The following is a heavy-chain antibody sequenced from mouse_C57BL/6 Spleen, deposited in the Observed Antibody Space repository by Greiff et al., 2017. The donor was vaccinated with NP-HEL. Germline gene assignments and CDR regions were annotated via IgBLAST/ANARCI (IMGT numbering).Heavy chain of an antibody. J-gene: IGHJ4*01. CDR1: GYAFSSSW. D-gene: IGHD1-1*02. V-gene: IGHV1-82*01. CDR3: AGWTYAMDY. Sequence: QVQLQQSGPELVKPGASVKISCKASGYAFSSSWMNWVKQRPGKGLEWIGRIYPGDGDTNYNGKFKGKATLTADKSSSTAYMQLSSLTSEDSAVYFCAGWTYAMDYWGQGTSVTVSS. CDR2: IYPGDGDT.